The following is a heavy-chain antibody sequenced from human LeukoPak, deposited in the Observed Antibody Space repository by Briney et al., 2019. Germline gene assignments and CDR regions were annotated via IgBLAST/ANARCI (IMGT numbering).Heavy chain of an antibody. CDR2: ISSSSSYI. CDR1: GFTFSSYS. Sequence: GGSLTLSCAASGFTFSSYSMNWVRQAPGKGLEWVSSISSSSSYIYYADSVKGRFTISRDNAKNSLYLQMNSLRAGDTAVYYCARVGSGCSSTSCSNYYFNYWGQGTLVTVSS. J-gene: IGHJ4*02. CDR3: ARVGSGCSSTSCSNYYFNY. V-gene: IGHV3-21*01. D-gene: IGHD2-2*01.